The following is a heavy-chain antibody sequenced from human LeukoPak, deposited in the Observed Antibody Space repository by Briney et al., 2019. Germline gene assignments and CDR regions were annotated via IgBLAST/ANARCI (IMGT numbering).Heavy chain of an antibody. D-gene: IGHD6-19*01. CDR1: GGSISSYY. V-gene: IGHV4-59*08. J-gene: IGHJ4*02. CDR2: IYYSGGT. Sequence: SETLSLTCSVSGGSISSYYWSWIRQPPGKGLEWIGYIYYSGGTNYNPSLKSRVTISVDTSKNQFSLKLRSVTAADTAVYYCARYEAVAGVFDYWGQGTLVTVSS. CDR3: ARYEAVAGVFDY.